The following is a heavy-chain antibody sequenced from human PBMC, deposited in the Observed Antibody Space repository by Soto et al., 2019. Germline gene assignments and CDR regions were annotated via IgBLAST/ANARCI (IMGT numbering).Heavy chain of an antibody. J-gene: IGHJ5*01. CDR2: ISSSSTK. D-gene: IGHD2-2*01. CDR1: GFTLSSFS. V-gene: IGHV3-48*01. Sequence: GGSLRLSSVVSGFTLSSFSIKWARPAPGKGLEWVSYISSSSTKYYADPVKGRFTISRDNAKNSLYLQMNSLRAEDTAVYYCWSSVAAGATWFDSWGQGALVTVSS. CDR3: WSSVAAGATWFDS.